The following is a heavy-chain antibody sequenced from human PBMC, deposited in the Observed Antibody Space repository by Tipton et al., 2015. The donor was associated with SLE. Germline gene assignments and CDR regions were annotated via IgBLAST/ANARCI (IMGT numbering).Heavy chain of an antibody. V-gene: IGHV1-18*01. CDR1: GYTFTSYG. Sequence: QLVQSGAEVKKPGASVKVSCKASGYTFTSYGISWVRQAPGQGLEWMGWINPNSGGTNYAQKFQGRVTMTTDTSTSTAYMELRSLRSDDTTVCYCARAVPYGMDVWGQGTTVTVSS. J-gene: IGHJ6*02. CDR2: INPNSGGT. CDR3: ARAVPYGMDV.